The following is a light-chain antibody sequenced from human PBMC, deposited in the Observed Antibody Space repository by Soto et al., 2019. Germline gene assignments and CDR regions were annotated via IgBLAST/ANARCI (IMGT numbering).Light chain of an antibody. Sequence: DIQMTQSPSSLSASVGDRVTITCRASQSVSTSVSWFQLKPGKAPQPLIYAAFSLQTGVPSRFSASGSGTDFTLIISSLQPEDFATYYCQQSYSRPLTFGGGTKVEV. CDR2: AAF. CDR3: QQSYSRPLT. J-gene: IGKJ4*01. V-gene: IGKV1-39*01. CDR1: QSVSTS.